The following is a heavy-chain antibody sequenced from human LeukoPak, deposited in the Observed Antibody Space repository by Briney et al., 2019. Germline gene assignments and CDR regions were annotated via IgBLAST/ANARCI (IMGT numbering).Heavy chain of an antibody. Sequence: PGGSLRLSCAASGFTFSNYWMNWVRQAPGKGLEWVSYISSSSSTIYYADSVKGRFTISRDNAKNSLYLQMNSLRAEDTAVYYCARDRITFGGVIVRGFDYWGQGTLVTVSS. D-gene: IGHD3-16*02. J-gene: IGHJ4*02. CDR1: GFTFSNYW. CDR3: ARDRITFGGVIVRGFDY. V-gene: IGHV3-48*04. CDR2: ISSSSSTI.